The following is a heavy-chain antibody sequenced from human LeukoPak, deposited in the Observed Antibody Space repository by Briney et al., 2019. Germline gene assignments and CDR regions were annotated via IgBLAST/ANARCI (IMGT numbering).Heavy chain of an antibody. CDR3: ARTLGVVPAATVAVGY. D-gene: IGHD2-2*01. Sequence: GSSVKVSCKASGGTFSSYAISWVRQAPGQGLEWMGWISAYNGNTNYAQKLQGRVTMTTDTSTSTAYMELRSLRSDDTAVYYCARTLGVVPAATVAVGYWGQGTLVTVSS. CDR2: ISAYNGNT. CDR1: GGTFSSYA. V-gene: IGHV1-18*01. J-gene: IGHJ4*02.